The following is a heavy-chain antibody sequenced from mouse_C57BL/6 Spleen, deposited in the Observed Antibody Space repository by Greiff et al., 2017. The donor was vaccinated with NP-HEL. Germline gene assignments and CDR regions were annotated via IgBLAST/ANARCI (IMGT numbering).Heavy chain of an antibody. D-gene: IGHD2-5*01. CDR2: ISSGSSTI. V-gene: IGHV5-17*01. CDR3: ARWDYSNCYAMDC. CDR1: GFTFSDYG. J-gene: IGHJ4*01. Sequence: EVQGVESGGGLVKPGGSLKLSCAASGFTFSDYGMHWVRQAPEKGLEWVAYISSGSSTIYYADTVKGRFTISRDNAKNTLFLQRTSLRSEDTDMYYGARWDYSNCYAMDCWGQGTSVTVSS.